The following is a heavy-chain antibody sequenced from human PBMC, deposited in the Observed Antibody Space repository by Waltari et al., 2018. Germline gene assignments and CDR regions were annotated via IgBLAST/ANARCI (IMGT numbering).Heavy chain of an antibody. D-gene: IGHD5-18*01. Sequence: QVQLVQSGAEVQKHGSSVKVSCKASAGTFKSNAISWVRLAPGLGLEWMGGIIPIFGTVDSTQKFQGRLTITADASTTTAYMELSSLTYEDTAVYFCATMPVDSGTPGYFQYWGQGTLVTVTS. J-gene: IGHJ1*01. CDR3: ATMPVDSGTPGYFQY. CDR1: AGTFKSNA. V-gene: IGHV1-69*12. CDR2: IIPIFGTV.